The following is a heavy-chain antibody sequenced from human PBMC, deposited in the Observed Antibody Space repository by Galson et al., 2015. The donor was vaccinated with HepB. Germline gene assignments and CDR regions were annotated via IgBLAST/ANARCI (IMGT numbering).Heavy chain of an antibody. Sequence: SLRLSCAASGFTFSGSAMHWVRQASGKGLEWVGRIRSKANSYATAYAASVKGRFTISRDDSKNTAYLQINSLKTEDTAVYYCTGRIAAAGREDFDYWGQGTLVTVSS. D-gene: IGHD6-13*01. CDR2: IRSKANSYAT. J-gene: IGHJ4*02. CDR1: GFTFSGSA. CDR3: TGRIAAAGREDFDY. V-gene: IGHV3-73*01.